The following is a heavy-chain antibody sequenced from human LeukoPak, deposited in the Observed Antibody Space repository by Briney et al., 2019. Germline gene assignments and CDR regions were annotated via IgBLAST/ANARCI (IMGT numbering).Heavy chain of an antibody. CDR2: IKRETDGGTT. J-gene: IGHJ4*02. Sequence: GGSLRLSCAASEFTFSSYSMNWVRQAPGKGLEWVGLIKRETDGGTTDFAAPVKGRFTISRDDSKNTLYLQMNRLTSEDTAVYYCAQGSGFYYDYWGQGTLVTVSS. CDR1: EFTFSSYS. D-gene: IGHD3-22*01. CDR3: AQGSGFYYDY. V-gene: IGHV3-15*07.